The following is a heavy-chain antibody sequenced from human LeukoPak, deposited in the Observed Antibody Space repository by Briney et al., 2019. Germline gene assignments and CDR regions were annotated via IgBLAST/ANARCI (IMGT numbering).Heavy chain of an antibody. V-gene: IGHV3-15*01. J-gene: IGHJ5*02. Sequence: SVGALRLSCAASGFTFSNAWMSWGRQAPGKGLEWVGRIKIKTDGGTTDYAAPMKGRVTISRDDSPTTLSLQMTSLKTEDTAVYSCTTDXLTPPAGGGLDYGSXFDXWSQGXLVTV. CDR3: TTDXLTPPAGGGLDYGSXFDX. CDR2: IKIKTDGGTT. CDR1: GFTFSNAW. D-gene: IGHD6-13*01.